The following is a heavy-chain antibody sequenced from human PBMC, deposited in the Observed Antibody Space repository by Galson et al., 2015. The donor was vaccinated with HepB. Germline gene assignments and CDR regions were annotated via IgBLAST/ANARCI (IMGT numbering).Heavy chain of an antibody. J-gene: IGHJ6*03. CDR2: VWFDGVNE. Sequence: SLRLSCAASGFTFSSYGIHWVRQAPGKGLEWLAIVWFDGVNELYAYSVKGRFTISRANSDNSLYLQMNSLRAEDTAVYYCSRSMDGQLPRCKYYYYMDGWGKGTTVAVAS. CDR1: GFTFSSYG. CDR3: SRSMDGQLPRCKYYYYMDG. V-gene: IGHV3-33*01. D-gene: IGHD2-2*01.